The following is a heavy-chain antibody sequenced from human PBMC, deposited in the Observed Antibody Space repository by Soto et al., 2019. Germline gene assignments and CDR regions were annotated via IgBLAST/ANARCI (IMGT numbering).Heavy chain of an antibody. CDR3: ATNNRASYHFDY. J-gene: IGHJ4*02. CDR2: IIPLFGTT. Sequence: QVQLVQSGAEMKKSGSSVKVSCKASGGTFRSYAISWVRQAPGQGLEWMGGIIPLFGTTNYAQKFQGRVTITADDHTRTASMELSSLRSEDTVIYFWATNNRASYHFDYWGQGTLVTVSS. D-gene: IGHD3-16*02. V-gene: IGHV1-69*01. CDR1: GGTFRSYA.